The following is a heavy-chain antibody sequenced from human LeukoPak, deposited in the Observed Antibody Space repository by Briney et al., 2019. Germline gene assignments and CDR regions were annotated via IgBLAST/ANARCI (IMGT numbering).Heavy chain of an antibody. J-gene: IGHJ4*02. V-gene: IGHV3-30*03. D-gene: IGHD5-18*01. Sequence: PGRSLRLSCAASGFTFSSYGMHWVRQAPGKGLEWVAVISYDGSNKYYLDSVEGRFTISRDNSKNTLYLQMNSLRAEDTAVYYCARTVDTAMVTIDYWGQGTLVTVSS. CDR1: GFTFSSYG. CDR2: ISYDGSNK. CDR3: ARTVDTAMVTIDY.